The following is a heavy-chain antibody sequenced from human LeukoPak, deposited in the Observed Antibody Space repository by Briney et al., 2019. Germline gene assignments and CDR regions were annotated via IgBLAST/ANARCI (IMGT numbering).Heavy chain of an antibody. Sequence: SVKVSCKASGGTFSSYAISWVRQAPGQGLEWMGRIIPILGIANYAQKFQGRVTITADKSTSTAYMELCSLRSEDTAVYYCARSEVVGDIAFDYWGQGTLVTVSS. CDR3: ARSEVVGDIAFDY. V-gene: IGHV1-69*04. D-gene: IGHD1-26*01. CDR1: GGTFSSYA. J-gene: IGHJ4*02. CDR2: IIPILGIA.